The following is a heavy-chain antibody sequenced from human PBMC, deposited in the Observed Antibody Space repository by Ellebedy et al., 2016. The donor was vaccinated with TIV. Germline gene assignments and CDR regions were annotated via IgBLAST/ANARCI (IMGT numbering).Heavy chain of an antibody. D-gene: IGHD3-22*01. Sequence: ASVKVSXKASGYNFTGYYMHWVRQAPGQGLEWMGWINPNSGSTSYAQKFQGRVTMTRDTSTSTVYMELSSLRSEDTAVYYCARDHDSSGYSDYWGQGTLVTVSS. V-gene: IGHV1-46*03. CDR1: GYNFTGYY. CDR2: INPNSGST. CDR3: ARDHDSSGYSDY. J-gene: IGHJ4*02.